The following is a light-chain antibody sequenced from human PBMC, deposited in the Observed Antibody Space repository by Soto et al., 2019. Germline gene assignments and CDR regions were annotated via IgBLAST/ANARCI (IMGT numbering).Light chain of an antibody. CDR2: DAS. Sequence: DIQMTQSPSSLSASVGDRVTITCRASRGIYTHLAWYQQKPGRAPKLLIYDASTLETGVPSRFSGSGSGTHFTFTISSLQPEDVGTYYCQQYENLRLHTFGPGTKL. V-gene: IGKV1-33*01. CDR3: QQYENLRLHT. J-gene: IGKJ2*01. CDR1: RGIYTH.